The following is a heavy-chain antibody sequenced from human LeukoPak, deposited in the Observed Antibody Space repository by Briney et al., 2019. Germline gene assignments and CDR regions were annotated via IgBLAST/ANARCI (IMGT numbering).Heavy chain of an antibody. Sequence: GGSLRLSCAGSGFTLGSYAMSWVRQAPGKGLEWVSAISGNGYNTYYADSVKGRFTISSESSGNTLYLQMHNLRAEGTAVYYCAKGVRLWFASYFDYWGQGTLVTVSS. CDR2: ISGNGYNT. CDR1: GFTLGSYA. D-gene: IGHD3-10*01. V-gene: IGHV3-23*01. J-gene: IGHJ4*02. CDR3: AKGVRLWFASYFDY.